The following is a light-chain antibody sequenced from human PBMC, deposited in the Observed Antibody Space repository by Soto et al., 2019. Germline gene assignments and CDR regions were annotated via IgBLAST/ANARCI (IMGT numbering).Light chain of an antibody. CDR1: HRAVATY. Sequence: IGVSLSAAPVSVSQGKRATLFCRGGHRAVATYLAWYQQKPGQAPRLLIYAASNRATGVPDRFSGSGSGTDFTLTISRLEPEDFAVYYCQQYVTSPLTFGGGTKVDIK. V-gene: IGKV3-20*01. CDR2: AAS. J-gene: IGKJ4*01. CDR3: QQYVTSPLT.